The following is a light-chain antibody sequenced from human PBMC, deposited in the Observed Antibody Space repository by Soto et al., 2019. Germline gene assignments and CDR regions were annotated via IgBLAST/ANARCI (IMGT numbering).Light chain of an antibody. CDR2: GNN. CDR1: NSNIGAGFA. Sequence: QSVLTQPPSVSGAPGQRFTISCTGSNSNIGAGFAVHWYQQLPGTAPKLLIHGNNNRPSGVPDRFSGSKSDTSASLAITGLQADDEADYYCHSYDSRLNCYVFGTGTKLTVL. J-gene: IGLJ1*01. V-gene: IGLV1-40*01. CDR3: HSYDSRLNCYV.